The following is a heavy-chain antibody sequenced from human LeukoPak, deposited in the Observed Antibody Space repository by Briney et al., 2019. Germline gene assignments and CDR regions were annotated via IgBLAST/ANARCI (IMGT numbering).Heavy chain of an antibody. J-gene: IGHJ3*01. CDR2: IHGVDGRT. CDR3: ARESTVGPIQTDAFDF. V-gene: IGHV3-74*01. CDR1: GFTFSTYW. Sequence: PGGSLRLSCAGSGFTFSTYWMHWVRQAPGKGLVWVSRIHGVDGRTSYADSVKGRFTISRDNAKNTVYLQMNNLRAEDTALYYCARESTVGPIQTDAFDFWGQGKMVTVSS. D-gene: IGHD1-26*01.